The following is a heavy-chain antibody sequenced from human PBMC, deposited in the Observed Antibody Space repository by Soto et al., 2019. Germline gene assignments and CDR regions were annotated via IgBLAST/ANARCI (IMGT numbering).Heavy chain of an antibody. CDR1: GGSISRYY. D-gene: IGHD2-2*01. CDR3: ARVDCSSTSCSDYYYYGIDV. Sequence: QVQLQESGPGLVKPSETLSLTCTVSGGSISRYYWSWIRQPPGKGLEWIGYIYYSGSTNYNPSLKRRVTISVDTPKNHCSLKLSAVTAADTDGYYCARVDCSSTSCSDYYYYGIDVWGQRTTVTLSS. V-gene: IGHV4-59*01. J-gene: IGHJ6*02. CDR2: IYYSGST.